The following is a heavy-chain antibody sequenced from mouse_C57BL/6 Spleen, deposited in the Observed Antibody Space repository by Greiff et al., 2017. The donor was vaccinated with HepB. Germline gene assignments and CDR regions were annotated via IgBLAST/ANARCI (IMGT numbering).Heavy chain of an antibody. Sequence: DVKLVESEGGLVQPGSSMKLSCTASGFTFSDYYMAWVRQVPEKGLEWVANINYDGSSTYYLDSLKSRFIISRDNAKNILYLQMSSLKSEDTATYYCARDRRYYGSSWYFDVWGTGTTVTVSS. J-gene: IGHJ1*03. CDR2: INYDGSST. CDR1: GFTFSDYY. V-gene: IGHV5-16*01. D-gene: IGHD1-1*01. CDR3: ARDRRYYGSSWYFDV.